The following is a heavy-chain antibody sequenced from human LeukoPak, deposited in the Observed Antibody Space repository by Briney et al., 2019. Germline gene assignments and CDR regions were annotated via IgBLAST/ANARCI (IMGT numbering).Heavy chain of an antibody. J-gene: IGHJ4*02. V-gene: IGHV4-59*01. CDR2: IYYSGST. D-gene: IGHD3-22*01. Sequence: SETLSLTCAVYGGSFSGYYWSWIRQPPGKGLEWIGYIYYSGSTNYNPSLKSRVTISVDTSKNQFSLKLSSVTAADTAVYYCARPVSSSGYYNYWGQGTLVTVSS. CDR1: GGSFSGYY. CDR3: ARPVSSSGYYNY.